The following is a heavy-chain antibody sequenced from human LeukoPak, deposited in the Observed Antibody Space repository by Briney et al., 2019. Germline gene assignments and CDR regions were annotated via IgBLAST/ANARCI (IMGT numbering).Heavy chain of an antibody. Sequence: ASVKVSCKASGYTFTSYGISWVRQAPGQGLEWMGWINPNSGGTNYAQKFQGRVTMTRDTSISTAYMELSRLRSDDTAVYYCARDLRRAARPEFLFDYWGQGTLVTVSS. CDR3: ARDLRRAARPEFLFDY. CDR1: GYTFTSYG. V-gene: IGHV1-2*02. J-gene: IGHJ4*02. D-gene: IGHD6-6*01. CDR2: INPNSGGT.